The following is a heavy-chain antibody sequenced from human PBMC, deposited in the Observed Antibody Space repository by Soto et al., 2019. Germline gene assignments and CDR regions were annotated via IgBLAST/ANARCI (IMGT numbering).Heavy chain of an antibody. CDR2: IGDTGAST. CDR3: AKSKGRMVPRGSHGMDV. Sequence: PGGSLRLSCAASGFLFSSFDMTWVRQAPGEGLEWVSSIGDTGASTYHAASVRGRFTISRDNSKNTLYLQMKSLRVEDTAVYYCAKSKGRMVPRGSHGMDVWGQGTTVTVSS. D-gene: IGHD6-13*01. J-gene: IGHJ6*02. V-gene: IGHV3-23*01. CDR1: GFLFSSFD.